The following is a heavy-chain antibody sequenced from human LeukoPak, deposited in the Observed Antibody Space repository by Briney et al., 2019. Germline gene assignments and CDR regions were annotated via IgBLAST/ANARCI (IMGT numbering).Heavy chain of an antibody. D-gene: IGHD3-22*01. V-gene: IGHV3-11*01. CDR2: ISGSGNTI. CDR3: AGDRSGGTYYYDSSGYSF. CDR1: GFTFSDYY. J-gene: IGHJ4*02. Sequence: GGSLRLSCAASGFTFSDYYMSWIRQAPGKGLEWISSISGSGNTIYYADSAMGRFTISRDNAKNSLYLLMNSLTAEDTAVYYCAGDRSGGTYYYDSSGYSFWGQGTLVTVSS.